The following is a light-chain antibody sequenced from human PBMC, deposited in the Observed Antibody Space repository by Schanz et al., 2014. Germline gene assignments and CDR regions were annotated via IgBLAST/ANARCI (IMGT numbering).Light chain of an antibody. CDR2: AAS. CDR3: QQYKRYPLT. CDR1: QSISSY. V-gene: IGKV1-39*01. Sequence: DIQMTQSPSSLSASVGDRVTITCRASQSISSYLNWYQQKPGKAPKLLIYAASSLQSGVPSRFSGSGSGTDFTLTISSLQPEDFATYYCQQYKRYPLTFGGGTKVEIK. J-gene: IGKJ4*01.